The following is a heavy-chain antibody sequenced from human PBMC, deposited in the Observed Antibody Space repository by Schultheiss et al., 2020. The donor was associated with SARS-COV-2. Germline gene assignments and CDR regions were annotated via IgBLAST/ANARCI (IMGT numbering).Heavy chain of an antibody. V-gene: IGHV1-69*13. CDR1: GGTFSSYA. CDR2: IIPIFGTA. J-gene: IGHJ4*02. CDR3: ARDFPRVPYYYDSSGYQAGGY. Sequence: SVKVSCKASGGTFSSYAISWVRQAPGQGLEWMGGIIPIFGTANYAQKFQGRVTITADESTSTAYMELSSLRAEDTAVYYCARDFPRVPYYYDSSGYQAGGYWGQGTLVTVSS. D-gene: IGHD3-22*01.